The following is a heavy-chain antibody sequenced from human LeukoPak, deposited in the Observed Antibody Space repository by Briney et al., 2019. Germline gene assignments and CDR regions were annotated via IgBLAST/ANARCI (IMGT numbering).Heavy chain of an antibody. CDR1: GGSISTYS. V-gene: IGHV4-59*08. D-gene: IGHD4-17*01. CDR2: IYYSGST. J-gene: IGHJ4*02. CDR3: ARHVYRDYGFDY. Sequence: PSETLSLTCTVSGGSISTYSWNWIRQPPGKGLEWIGYIYYSGSTNYNPSLKSRVTISVDTSKNQFSLKLSSVTAADTAVYYCARHVYRDYGFDYWGQGTLVTVSS.